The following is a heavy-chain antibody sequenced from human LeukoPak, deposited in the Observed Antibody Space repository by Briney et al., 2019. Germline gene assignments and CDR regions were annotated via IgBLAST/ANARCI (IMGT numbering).Heavy chain of an antibody. CDR2: ISGSGGST. Sequence: PGGSLRLSCAASGFTFSSYAMTWVRQAPGKGLEWVSVISGSGGSTYYADSVKGRFTISRDNSKNTLYLQMNSLRAEDTAVYYCAKDRDPGYSSGWYWSPNDYWGQGTLVTVSS. CDR1: GFTFSSYA. D-gene: IGHD6-19*01. CDR3: AKDRDPGYSSGWYWSPNDY. V-gene: IGHV3-23*01. J-gene: IGHJ4*02.